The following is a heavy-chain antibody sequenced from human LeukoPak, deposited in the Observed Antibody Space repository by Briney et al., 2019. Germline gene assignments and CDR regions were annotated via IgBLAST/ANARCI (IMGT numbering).Heavy chain of an antibody. CDR1: GGTFSSYA. J-gene: IGHJ4*02. V-gene: IGHV1-69*13. CDR2: IIPIFGTA. CDR3: ARALINVDTAMATEDYFDY. D-gene: IGHD5-18*01. Sequence: SVKLSCTASGGTFSSYAISWVRQAPGQGLEWMGGIIPIFGTANYAQKFQGRVTITADESTSTAYMELSSLRSEDTAVYYCARALINVDTAMATEDYFDYWGQGTLVTVSS.